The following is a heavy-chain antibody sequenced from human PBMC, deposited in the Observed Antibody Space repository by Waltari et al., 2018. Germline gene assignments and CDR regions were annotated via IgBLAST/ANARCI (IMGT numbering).Heavy chain of an antibody. J-gene: IGHJ4*02. Sequence: QVQLQESGPGLVKPSQTLSLTCSVSGGSINSGYYYWTWIRQNPGKGLELIGYIDYSGSTYYNPSLTSRVTISADTSKNQFSLSLTSVTAADAAVYYCARGVDTSITFDHWGQGTLVTVSS. D-gene: IGHD5-18*01. CDR3: ARGVDTSITFDH. V-gene: IGHV4-31*03. CDR1: GGSINSGYYY. CDR2: IDYSGST.